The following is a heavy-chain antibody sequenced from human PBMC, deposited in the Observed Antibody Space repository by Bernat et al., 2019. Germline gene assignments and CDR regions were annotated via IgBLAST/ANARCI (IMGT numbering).Heavy chain of an antibody. D-gene: IGHD4-23*01. Sequence: QVQLVESGGGVVQPGRSLRLSCAASGFTFSSYGMHWVRQAPGKGLEWVAVISYDGSNKYYADSVKGRFTISRDNSKNTLYLQMNSLRAEDTAVYYCAKELATVVTLLDYYYGMDVWGQGTTVTVSS. CDR3: AKELATVVTLLDYYYGMDV. CDR1: GFTFSSYG. V-gene: IGHV3-30*18. J-gene: IGHJ6*02. CDR2: ISYDGSNK.